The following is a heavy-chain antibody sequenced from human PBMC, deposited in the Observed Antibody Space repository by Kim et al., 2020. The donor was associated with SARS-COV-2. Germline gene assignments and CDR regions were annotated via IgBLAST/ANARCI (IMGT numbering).Heavy chain of an antibody. V-gene: IGHV3-73*01. Sequence: GGSLRLSCATSGVTFSDSAIHWVRQASGKGLEWIGRIRNKALNYATAYAASMEGRFTISRDESKSTAYLQMNSLKTDDTAVYYCIRLVEGLAFDIWGQGTKVTVSS. CDR1: GVTFSDSA. CDR2: IRNKALNYAT. J-gene: IGHJ3*02. CDR3: IRLVEGLAFDI. D-gene: IGHD4-17*01.